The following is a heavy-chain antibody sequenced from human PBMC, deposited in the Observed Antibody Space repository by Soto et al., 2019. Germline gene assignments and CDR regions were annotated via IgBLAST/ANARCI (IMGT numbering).Heavy chain of an antibody. D-gene: IGHD1-1*01. J-gene: IGHJ4*02. CDR1: GYDFTTYG. CDR3: AGGRYGDY. Sequence: QVHLVQSGAEVKKPGASVKVSCKGSGYDFTTYGITWVRQAPGQGLEWMAWISAHNGNTDYAQKLXGXVXXTRDTSTSTAYMELRSLRSDDTAMYYCAGGRYGDYWGQGALVTVSS. CDR2: ISAHNGNT. V-gene: IGHV1-18*01.